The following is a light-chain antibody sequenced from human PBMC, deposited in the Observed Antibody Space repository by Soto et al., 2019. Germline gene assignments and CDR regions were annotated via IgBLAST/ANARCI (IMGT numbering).Light chain of an antibody. Sequence: EIVLTQSPGTLSLSPGERATLSCRASQRVSSSYLAWYQQKPGQAPRLLIYGASRRATGIPERFSGSGSRTGFTLTISSLEPEAFALYYCKQYGRSPTFGKGTKVDIK. CDR3: KQYGRSPT. J-gene: IGKJ1*01. CDR1: QRVSSSY. CDR2: GAS. V-gene: IGKV3-20*01.